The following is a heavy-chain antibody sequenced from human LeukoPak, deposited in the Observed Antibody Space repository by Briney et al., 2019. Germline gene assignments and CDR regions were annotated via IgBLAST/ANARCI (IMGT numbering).Heavy chain of an antibody. Sequence: ASVKVSCKASGYTFSSYYMHWVRQAPGQGLEWMGIINPTGGSTSYAQKFQGRVTMTRDTSTSTVYMEVSSLKSEDTAVYYCARGGLRYFDWFDYWGQGTLVTVSS. D-gene: IGHD3-9*01. V-gene: IGHV1-46*01. J-gene: IGHJ4*02. CDR3: ARGGLRYFDWFDY. CDR2: INPTGGST. CDR1: GYTFSSYY.